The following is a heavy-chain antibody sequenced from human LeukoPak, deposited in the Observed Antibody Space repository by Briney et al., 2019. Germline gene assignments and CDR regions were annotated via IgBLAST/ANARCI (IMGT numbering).Heavy chain of an antibody. Sequence: ASVKVSCKASGYTFTSYGISWVRQAPGQGLEWMGWISAYNGNTNYAQKLQGRVTMTTDTSTSTAYMELRSLRSDDTAVYYCARDGNSRQWLVNYYYGMDVWGQGTTVTVSS. D-gene: IGHD6-19*01. V-gene: IGHV1-18*01. CDR3: ARDGNSRQWLVNYYYGMDV. CDR1: GYTFTSYG. J-gene: IGHJ6*02. CDR2: ISAYNGNT.